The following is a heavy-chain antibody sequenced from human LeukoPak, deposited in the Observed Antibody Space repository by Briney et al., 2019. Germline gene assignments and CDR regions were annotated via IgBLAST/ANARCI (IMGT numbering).Heavy chain of an antibody. V-gene: IGHV7-4-1*02. J-gene: IGHJ4*02. CDR3: ARTQYGDCDY. CDR2: INTNTGNP. D-gene: IGHD4-17*01. Sequence: WLGWINTNTGNPTYAQGFTGRFVFSWDTSVSTAYLQISSLKAEDTAVYYCARTQYGDCDYWGQGTLVTVSS.